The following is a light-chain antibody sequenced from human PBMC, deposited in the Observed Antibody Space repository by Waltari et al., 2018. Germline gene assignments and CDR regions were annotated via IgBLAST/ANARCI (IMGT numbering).Light chain of an antibody. CDR2: DNN. Sequence: QSVLTQPPSVSAAPGHKVTISCPGSNSNIGSNYVSWYQQFPGTGPKLLIYDNNERPSGIPDRFSGSKSGTSATLDITGLETGDEADYFCASWDGSLRGGVFGGGTKVTVL. V-gene: IGLV1-51*01. J-gene: IGLJ3*02. CDR1: NSNIGSNY. CDR3: ASWDGSLRGGV.